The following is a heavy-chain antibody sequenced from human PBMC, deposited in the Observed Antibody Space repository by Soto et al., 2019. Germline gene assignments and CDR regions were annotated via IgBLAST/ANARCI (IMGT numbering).Heavy chain of an antibody. D-gene: IGHD1-7*01. Sequence: EVQLVQSGAEVKKPGDSLQISCNGSGYSFTSYWIRWVRQMRGKGLEWMGIIYPGASDTRYSPSFQGQATISADKSISTAYRQWSSLKASDTVMYYCARSQTGTIDYWGQGTLVTVSS. V-gene: IGHV5-51*01. J-gene: IGHJ4*02. CDR3: ARSQTGTIDY. CDR1: GYSFTSYW. CDR2: IYPGASDT.